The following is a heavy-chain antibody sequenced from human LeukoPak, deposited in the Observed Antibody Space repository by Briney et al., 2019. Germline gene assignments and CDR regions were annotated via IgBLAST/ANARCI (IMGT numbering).Heavy chain of an antibody. CDR3: ARVAGYCSSTSCYPNWFDP. CDR2: MNPNSGNT. CDR1: GGTFSSYA. Sequence: ASVKVSCKASGGTFSSYAISWVRQAPGQGLEWMGWMNPNSGNTGYAQKFQGRVTITRNTSISTAYMELSSLRSEDTAVYYCARVAGYCSSTSCYPNWFDPWGQGTLVTVSS. J-gene: IGHJ5*02. V-gene: IGHV1-8*03. D-gene: IGHD2-2*01.